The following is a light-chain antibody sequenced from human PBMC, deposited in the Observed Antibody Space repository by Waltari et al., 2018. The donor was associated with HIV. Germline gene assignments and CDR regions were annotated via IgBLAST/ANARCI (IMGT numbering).Light chain of an antibody. CDR1: PSIGSY. CDR3: HQRSNWPLT. Sequence: DIVLTQTPATLSLSPGKRATLTCTASPSIGSYLAWYQQKSGQAPRLLIYDSSNRASGIPARFSGSGSGTDFTLTISSLEPEDFAVYYCHQRSNWPLTFGGGTKVEI. J-gene: IGKJ4*01. CDR2: DSS. V-gene: IGKV3-11*01.